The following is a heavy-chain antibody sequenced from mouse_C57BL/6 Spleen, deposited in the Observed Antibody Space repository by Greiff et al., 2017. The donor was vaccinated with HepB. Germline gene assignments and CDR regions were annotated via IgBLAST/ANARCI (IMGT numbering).Heavy chain of an antibody. CDR3: ARPYGSNYFDY. J-gene: IGHJ2*01. D-gene: IGHD1-1*01. Sequence: DVKLQESGGGLVKPGGSLKLSCAASGFTFSDYGMHWVRQAPEKGLEWVAYISSGSSTIYYADKVKGRFTISRDNAKNTLFLQMTSLRSEDTAMYYCARPYGSNYFDYWGQGTTLTVSS. CDR2: ISSGSSTI. V-gene: IGHV5-17*01. CDR1: GFTFSDYG.